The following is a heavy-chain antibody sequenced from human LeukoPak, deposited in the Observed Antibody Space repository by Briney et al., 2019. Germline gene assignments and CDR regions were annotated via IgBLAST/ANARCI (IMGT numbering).Heavy chain of an antibody. D-gene: IGHD2-15*01. CDR3: ARGPPYCSGGSCYLNWFDP. CDR2: INHSGST. CDR1: GGSFSGYY. Sequence: PSETLSLTCAVYGGSFSGYYWSWIRQPPGKGLEWIGKINHSGSTNYNPSLKSRVTISVDTSKNQFSLKLSSVTAADTAVYYCARGPPYCSGGSCYLNWFDPWGQGTLVTVSS. V-gene: IGHV4-34*01. J-gene: IGHJ5*02.